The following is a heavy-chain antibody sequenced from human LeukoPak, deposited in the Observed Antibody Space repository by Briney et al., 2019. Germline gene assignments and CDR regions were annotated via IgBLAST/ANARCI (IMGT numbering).Heavy chain of an antibody. D-gene: IGHD2-15*01. CDR1: GFTFSSYA. J-gene: IGHJ6*02. V-gene: IGHV3-30-3*01. Sequence: PGGSLRLSCAASGFTFSSYAMHWVRQAPGKGLEWVAVISYDGSNKYYADSVKGRFTISRDNSKNTLYLQMNSLRAEDTAVYYCAKDHTPISNYDSYGMDVWGQGTTVTVSS. CDR3: AKDHTPISNYDSYGMDV. CDR2: ISYDGSNK.